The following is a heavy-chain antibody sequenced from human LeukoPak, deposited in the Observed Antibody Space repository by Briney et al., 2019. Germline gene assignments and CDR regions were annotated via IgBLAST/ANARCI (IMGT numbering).Heavy chain of an antibody. J-gene: IGHJ3*02. D-gene: IGHD3-22*01. CDR1: GGSISSYY. CDR2: IYYSGST. Sequence: SETLSLTCTVSGGSISSYYWSWIRQPPGKGLEWIGYIYYSGSTHYNPSLKSRVTISVDTSKNQFSLKLSSVTAADTAVYYCARARNYYDSSGFYYEGDAFDIWGQGTMVTVSS. V-gene: IGHV4-59*01. CDR3: ARARNYYDSSGFYYEGDAFDI.